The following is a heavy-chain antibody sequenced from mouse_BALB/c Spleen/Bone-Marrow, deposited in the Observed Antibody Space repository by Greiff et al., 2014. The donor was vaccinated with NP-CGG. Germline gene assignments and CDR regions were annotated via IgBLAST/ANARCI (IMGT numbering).Heavy chain of an antibody. D-gene: IGHD1-3*01. CDR2: TDPSDSYT. J-gene: IGHJ3*01. CDR1: GYTFTTYW. CDR3: ARGGDNYAWFPY. Sequence: VQLQQSGAEFVKPGASVKLSCKASGYTFTTYWMHWVKQRPGQGLEWIGQTDPSDSYTNYSQKFKGKATLTVDKSSSTAYMQLSSLSSEDSAVYYCARGGDNYAWFPYWGQGTLVTVSA. V-gene: IGHV1-69*02.